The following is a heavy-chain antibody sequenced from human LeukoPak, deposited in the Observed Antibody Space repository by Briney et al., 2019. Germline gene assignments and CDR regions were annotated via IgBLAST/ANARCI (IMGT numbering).Heavy chain of an antibody. J-gene: IGHJ5*02. Sequence: GGSLRLSCSASGFTFSNYAMHWVRQAPGKGLEYVSAISSGGGTTYYADSVKGRFTISRDTSKNTLYLQMTSLKPEDTALYYCVRASGWFDPWGQGSLVTVSS. CDR2: ISSGGGTT. D-gene: IGHD6-25*01. CDR1: GFTFSNYA. CDR3: VRASGWFDP. V-gene: IGHV3-64D*06.